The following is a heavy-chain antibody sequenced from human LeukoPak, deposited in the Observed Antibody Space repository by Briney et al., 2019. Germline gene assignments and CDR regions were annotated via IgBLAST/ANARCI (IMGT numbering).Heavy chain of an antibody. V-gene: IGHV3-23*01. CDR2: ISGSGGST. CDR1: GFTFSSYA. D-gene: IGHD6-6*01. Sequence: GGSLRLSCAASGFTFSSYAMSWVRQAPEKGLEWVSAISGSGGSTYYADSVKGRFTISRDNSKNTLYLQMNSLRAEDTAVYYCAKSSIAARPAYLDYWGQGTLVTVSS. CDR3: AKSSIAARPAYLDY. J-gene: IGHJ4*02.